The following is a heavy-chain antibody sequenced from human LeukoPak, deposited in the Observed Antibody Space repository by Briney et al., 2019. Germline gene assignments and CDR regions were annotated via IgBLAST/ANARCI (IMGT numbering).Heavy chain of an antibody. J-gene: IGHJ4*02. D-gene: IGHD6-13*01. CDR2: INHSGST. CDR1: GGSISSSSYY. CDR3: ARVRQQLALDY. V-gene: IGHV4-39*07. Sequence: SETLSLTCTVSGGSISSSSYYWGWIRQPPGKGLEWIGEINHSGSTNYNPSLKSRVTISVDTSKNQFSLKLSSVTAADTAVYYCARVRQQLALDYWGQGTLVTVSS.